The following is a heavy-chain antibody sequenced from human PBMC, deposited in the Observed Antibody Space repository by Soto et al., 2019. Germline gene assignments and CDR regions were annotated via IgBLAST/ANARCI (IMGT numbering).Heavy chain of an antibody. Sequence: GGSLRLSCAASGFTFSSYWMSWVRQAPGKGLEWVANIKQDGSEKYYVDSVKGRFTISRDNAKNSLYPQMNSLRAEDTAVYYCARFYYDSSGYLPSPYYYYYGMDVWGQGT. CDR1: GFTFSSYW. V-gene: IGHV3-7*04. D-gene: IGHD3-22*01. CDR2: IKQDGSEK. CDR3: ARFYYDSSGYLPSPYYYYYGMDV. J-gene: IGHJ6*02.